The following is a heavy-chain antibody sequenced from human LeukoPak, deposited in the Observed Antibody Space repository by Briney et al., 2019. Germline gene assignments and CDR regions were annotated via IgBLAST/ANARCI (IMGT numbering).Heavy chain of an antibody. Sequence: SETLSLTCTVSGGPTSSNYWSWIRQPAGEGLEWIGRMHTSGNTNYNPSLKSRVTMSLDTSKNQVSLKLSSVTAADTAVYYCARFHVHGYNSGLDLWGRGTLVTVSS. CDR2: MHTSGNT. CDR1: GGPTSSNY. D-gene: IGHD5-18*01. CDR3: ARFHVHGYNSGLDL. V-gene: IGHV4-4*07. J-gene: IGHJ2*01.